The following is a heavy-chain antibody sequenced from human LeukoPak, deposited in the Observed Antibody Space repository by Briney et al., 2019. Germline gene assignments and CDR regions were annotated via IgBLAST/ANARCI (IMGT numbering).Heavy chain of an antibody. V-gene: IGHV3-7*01. D-gene: IGHD3-10*01. CDR1: GFTFSSYW. Sequence: GGSLRLSCAASGFTFSSYWMSWVRQAPGKGLEWVANIKEDGSEKSYVDSVKGRVTISRDNAKNSLYLQMNSLRVEDTAVYYCARENEGLDTIIRGISLRPEPHYYYYMDVWGKGTTVTVSS. CDR3: ARENEGLDTIIRGISLRPEPHYYYYMDV. CDR2: IKEDGSEK. J-gene: IGHJ6*03.